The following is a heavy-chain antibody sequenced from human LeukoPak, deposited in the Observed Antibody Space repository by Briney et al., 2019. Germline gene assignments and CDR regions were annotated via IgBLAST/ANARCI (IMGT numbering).Heavy chain of an antibody. J-gene: IGHJ4*02. CDR3: ARGRPWLQSYYFDY. Sequence: PSETLSLTCTVSGGSISGGSISSDYWSWIRQPAGKGLEWIGRIYTSGSTNSNPSLKSRVSMSVDTSKNQFSLKLTSVTAADTAVYYCARGRPWLQSYYFDYWGQGILVTVSS. V-gene: IGHV4-4*07. D-gene: IGHD5-24*01. CDR1: GGSISSDY. CDR2: IYTSGST.